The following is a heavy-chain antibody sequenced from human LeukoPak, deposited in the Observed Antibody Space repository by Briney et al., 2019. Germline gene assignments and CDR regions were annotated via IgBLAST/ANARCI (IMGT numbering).Heavy chain of an antibody. CDR1: GYTFTNYD. J-gene: IGHJ5*02. V-gene: IGHV1-8*01. CDR2: MNPNSGNT. Sequence: GASVKVSCKTSGYTFTNYDINWVRQATGQGLEWMGWMNPNSGNTGYEQKFQGRVTMTRHTSISTAYMELNSLTSEDTAVYYCAKGSVRTGFDPWGQGTLVTVSS. CDR3: AKGSVRTGFDP.